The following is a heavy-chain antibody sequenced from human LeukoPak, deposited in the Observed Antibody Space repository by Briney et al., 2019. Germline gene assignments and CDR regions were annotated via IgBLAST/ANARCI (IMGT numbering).Heavy chain of an antibody. Sequence: GGSLRLSCAASGFTFSDAWMSWVRQAPGKGLEWVGRIKSKTDGGTTDYAAPVKGRFTISRDDSKNTLYLQMNSLKTEDTAVYYCLSGSGYYYYYYGMDVWGQGTTVTVSS. CDR3: LSGSGYYYYYYGMDV. J-gene: IGHJ6*02. D-gene: IGHD3-22*01. CDR2: IKSKTDGGTT. V-gene: IGHV3-15*01. CDR1: GFTFSDAW.